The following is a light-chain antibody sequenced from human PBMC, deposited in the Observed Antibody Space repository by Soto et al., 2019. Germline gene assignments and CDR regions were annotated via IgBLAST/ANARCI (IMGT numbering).Light chain of an antibody. CDR2: GNS. Sequence: QSVLTKPPSVSGAPGQRVTISCTGSSSNIGAGYDVHWYQQLPGTAPKLLIYGNSNRPSGVPDRFSGSKSGTSASLAITGLQAEDEADYYCQSYDSSVYVFGTWTKLTVL. CDR3: QSYDSSVYV. CDR1: SSNIGAGYD. J-gene: IGLJ1*01. V-gene: IGLV1-40*01.